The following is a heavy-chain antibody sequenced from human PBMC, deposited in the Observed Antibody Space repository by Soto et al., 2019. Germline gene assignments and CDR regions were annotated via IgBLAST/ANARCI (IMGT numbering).Heavy chain of an antibody. J-gene: IGHJ5*02. CDR1: GGSVSSGSYY. Sequence: QVELQESGPGLVRPSETLSLTCIVSGGSVSSGSYYWSWIRQPPGKGLEWIGYVYNSGTTNYNPSLKSRVIISVATSKNQFSLNVSSVTAADTAVYYCARVSRYYDILTGYYPRVGHWGQGTLVTVSS. D-gene: IGHD3-9*01. V-gene: IGHV4-61*01. CDR3: ARVSRYYDILTGYYPRVGH. CDR2: VYNSGTT.